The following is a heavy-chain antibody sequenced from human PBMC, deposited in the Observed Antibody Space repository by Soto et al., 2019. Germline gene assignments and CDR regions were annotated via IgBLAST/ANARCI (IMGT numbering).Heavy chain of an antibody. CDR2: IYYSGST. V-gene: IGHV4-39*01. CDR3: ARTSLLYGMDV. J-gene: IGHJ6*02. Sequence: AADTLYLTCTVTGGSITSSSYYWGWIRQPPGKGLEWIGSIYYSGSTYYYPSLKSRFTISVDTSKNQFSLKLSSVTAADTAVYYCARTSLLYGMDVWGQGTTVT. D-gene: IGHD1-26*01. CDR1: GGSITSSSYY.